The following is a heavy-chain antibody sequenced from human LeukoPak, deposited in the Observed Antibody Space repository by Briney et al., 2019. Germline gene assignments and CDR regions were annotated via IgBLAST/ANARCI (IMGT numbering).Heavy chain of an antibody. CDR3: ARGLRGYRFGPFDY. V-gene: IGHV4-59*01. J-gene: IGHJ4*02. CDR1: GGSISDYY. Sequence: PSETLSLTCTVSGGSISDYYWSWIRQPPGKGLEWIGYIYYSGSTNYNPSLKSRVTISVDTSKNQFSLELSSVTAADAAVYYCARGLRGYRFGPFDYWGQGTLVPVSS. CDR2: IYYSGST. D-gene: IGHD5-18*01.